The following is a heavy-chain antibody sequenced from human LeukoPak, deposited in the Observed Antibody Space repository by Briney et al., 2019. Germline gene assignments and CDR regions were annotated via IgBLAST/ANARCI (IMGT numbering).Heavy chain of an antibody. Sequence: PGGSLRLSCAASGFTFSSSTMHWVRQAPGKGLEWVSSISGSGGFIYLADSVKGRFTISRDNAKNSLFLQMDSLRVEDTAMYYCARDSTLLLVGATPVLDPWGQGTLVTVSA. V-gene: IGHV3-21*01. CDR3: ARDSTLLLVGATPVLDP. J-gene: IGHJ5*02. CDR2: ISGSGGFI. D-gene: IGHD2-15*01. CDR1: GFTFSSST.